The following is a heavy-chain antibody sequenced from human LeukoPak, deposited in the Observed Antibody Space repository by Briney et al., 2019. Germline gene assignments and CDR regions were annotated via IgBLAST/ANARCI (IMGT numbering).Heavy chain of an antibody. CDR2: MWDDGSNK. J-gene: IGHJ4*02. Sequence: GGSLRLSCAVSGVTSSRYAMHWVRQAPGKGVEGGAVMWDDGSNKFYADSVKGRFTISRDNSKNTLYLQMNSLRAEDTAVYYCATDRGLSPFDYWGLGTLVTVSS. V-gene: IGHV3-33*01. D-gene: IGHD3-16*02. CDR1: GVTSSRYA. CDR3: ATDRGLSPFDY.